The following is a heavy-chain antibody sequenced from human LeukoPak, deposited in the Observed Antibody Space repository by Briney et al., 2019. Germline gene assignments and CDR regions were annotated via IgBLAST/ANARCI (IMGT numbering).Heavy chain of an antibody. CDR1: GFTFSSYA. J-gene: IGHJ4*02. CDR3: AKGHIAVAGKIHFDY. V-gene: IGHV3-23*01. Sequence: PGGSLRLSCAASGFTFSSYAMSWVRQAPGKGLEWVSAISGSGGSTYYADPVKGRFTISRDNSKNTLYLQMNSLRAEDTAVYYCAKGHIAVAGKIHFDYWGQGTLVTVSS. D-gene: IGHD6-19*01. CDR2: ISGSGGST.